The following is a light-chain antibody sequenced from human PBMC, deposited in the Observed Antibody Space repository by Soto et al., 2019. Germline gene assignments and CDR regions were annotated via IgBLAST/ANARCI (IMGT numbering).Light chain of an antibody. Sequence: DTIMTQSPVILSVSPGERATVSCRASQSLNSNLAWYQQKHGQAPRLLIYCASTRATGIPARFSGSGSVTEFTLTISSLQSEDFAVYYCQQYDNWPPITFGQGTRLEIK. CDR2: CAS. J-gene: IGKJ5*01. CDR1: QSLNSN. V-gene: IGKV3-15*01. CDR3: QQYDNWPPIT.